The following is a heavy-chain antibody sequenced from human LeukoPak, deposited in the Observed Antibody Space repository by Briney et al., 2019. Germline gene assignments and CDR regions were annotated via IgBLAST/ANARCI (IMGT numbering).Heavy chain of an antibody. J-gene: IGHJ4*02. V-gene: IGHV3-30*03. CDR2: ISYDGSNK. CDR3: ARDLLEWYFDY. Sequence: TGGSLRLSCAASGFTFGSYGMHWVRQAPGKGLEWVAVISYDGSNKYQTDSVKGRFTISRDDSKNTLYLQMDSLGAEDTAVYYCARDLLEWYFDYWGQGTLVTVSS. D-gene: IGHD3-3*01. CDR1: GFTFGSYG.